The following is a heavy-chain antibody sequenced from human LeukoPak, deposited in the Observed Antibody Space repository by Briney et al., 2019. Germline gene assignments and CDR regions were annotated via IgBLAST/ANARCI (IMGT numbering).Heavy chain of an antibody. CDR3: ALSGYSNSDTAYYDRDYYYYYYMDV. CDR1: GDSFSSHY. J-gene: IGHJ6*03. CDR2: ISYRGST. Sequence: SETLSLTCTVSGDSFSSHYWTWIRQPPGKGLEWIGYISYRGSTNYNPSLKSRVTISIDTSKNQFSLKLSSVTAADTAVYYCALSGYSNSDTAYYDRDYYYYYYMDVWGKGTTVTVSS. D-gene: IGHD5-18*01. V-gene: IGHV4-59*08.